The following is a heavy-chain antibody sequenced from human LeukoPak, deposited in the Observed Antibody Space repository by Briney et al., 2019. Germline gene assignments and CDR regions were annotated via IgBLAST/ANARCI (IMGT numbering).Heavy chain of an antibody. Sequence: GGSLRLSCAASGFTFDDYAMHWVRPAPGKGLECVSGISWYSGSIGYADSVKGRFTISRDNAKNSLYLHMNSLRAEDTALYYCAKDSAWDYYYYGMDVWGQGTTVTVSS. CDR3: AKDSAWDYYYYGMDV. CDR1: GFTFDDYA. CDR2: ISWYSGSI. J-gene: IGHJ6*02. V-gene: IGHV3-9*01. D-gene: IGHD1-26*01.